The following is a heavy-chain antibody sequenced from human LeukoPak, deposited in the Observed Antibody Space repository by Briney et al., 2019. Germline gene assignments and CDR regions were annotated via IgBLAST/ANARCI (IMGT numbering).Heavy chain of an antibody. D-gene: IGHD3-3*01. CDR1: GFTFSSYS. Sequence: GGSLRLSCAASGFTFSSYSMNWVRQAPGKGLEWVSSISSSSSYIYYADSEKGRFTIPRDNAKNSLYLQMNSLRAEDTAVYYCARMSGSRLPGNWGQGTLVTVSS. CDR2: ISSSSSYI. CDR3: ARMSGSRLPGN. V-gene: IGHV3-21*01. J-gene: IGHJ4*02.